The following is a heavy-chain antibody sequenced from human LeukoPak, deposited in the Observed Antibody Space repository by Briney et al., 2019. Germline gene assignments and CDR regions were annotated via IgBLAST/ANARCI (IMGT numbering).Heavy chain of an antibody. J-gene: IGHJ3*01. V-gene: IGHV4-59*08. CDR3: ARHPFSDGFDL. CDR2: VYSSGST. Sequence: SETLSLTCTISGGSFSNFNWNWIRQPPGKGLEWIGYVYSSGSTDYNPSLKSRVTISVDTSKNQFSLRLNSVTATDTAVYYCARHPFSDGFDLWGQGTMVTVSS. CDR1: GGSFSNFN.